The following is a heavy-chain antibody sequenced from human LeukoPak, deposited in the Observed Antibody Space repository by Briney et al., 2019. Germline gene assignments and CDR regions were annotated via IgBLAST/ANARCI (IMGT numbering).Heavy chain of an antibody. D-gene: IGHD6-13*01. CDR1: GFTFSSYG. V-gene: IGHV3-21*01. CDR2: ISSSSAYI. J-gene: IGHJ4*02. CDR3: ARGSAAAVENSGY. Sequence: GGSLRLSCAASGFTFSSYGMHWVRQAPGKGLEWVSSISSSSAYIYYADSVQGRFTISRDNAKNSVYLQMDSLGAEDTAMYYCARGSAAAVENSGYWGQGTLVTVSS.